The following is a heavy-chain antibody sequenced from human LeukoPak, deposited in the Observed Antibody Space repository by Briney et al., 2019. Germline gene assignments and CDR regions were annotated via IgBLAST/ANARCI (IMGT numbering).Heavy chain of an antibody. V-gene: IGHV3-48*01. J-gene: IGHJ4*02. D-gene: IGHD2-15*01. Sequence: PGGSLRLSCAASGFGFTTHNMNWVRQAPGKGLEWISYISGSGEAIFYADSVQGRFTISRDNAKNSIYLQMNALRAEDTAEYYCARTYGSGSLDYGGQGTLVTVSS. CDR1: GFGFTTHN. CDR3: ARTYGSGSLDY. CDR2: ISGSGEAI.